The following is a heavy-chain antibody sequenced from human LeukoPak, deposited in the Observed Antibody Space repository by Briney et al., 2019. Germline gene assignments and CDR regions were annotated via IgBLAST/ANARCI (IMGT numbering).Heavy chain of an antibody. CDR1: GYTFTGYY. CDR2: INPNSGGT. D-gene: IGHD3-10*01. CDR3: ARAVYFGSGTFQPPRFDY. Sequence: ASVKVSCKASGYTFTGYYTHWVRQAPGQGLEWMGWINPNSGGTNYAQKFQGRVTMTRATSISTVYMELSSLRSDDTAVFYCARAVYFGSGTFQPPRFDYWGQGTLVTVSS. V-gene: IGHV1-2*02. J-gene: IGHJ4*02.